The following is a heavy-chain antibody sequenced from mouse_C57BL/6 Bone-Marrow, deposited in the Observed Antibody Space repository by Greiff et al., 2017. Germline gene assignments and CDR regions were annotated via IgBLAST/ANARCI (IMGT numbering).Heavy chain of an antibody. CDR1: GFNIKDDY. CDR2: IDPENGDT. J-gene: IGHJ3*01. Sequence: EVKLQESGAELVRPGASVKLSCTASGFNIKDDYMHWVKQRPEQGLEWIGWIDPENGDTEYASKFQGKATITADTSSNTAYLQLSSLTSEDTAVYYCTTGVYYGNWGFAYWGQGTLVTVSA. CDR3: TTGVYYGNWGFAY. D-gene: IGHD2-1*01. V-gene: IGHV14-4*01.